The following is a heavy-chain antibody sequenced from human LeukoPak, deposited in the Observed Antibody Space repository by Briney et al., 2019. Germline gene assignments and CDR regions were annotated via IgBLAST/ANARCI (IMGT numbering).Heavy chain of an antibody. V-gene: IGHV3-30*02. Sequence: GSTYFYTYSLKGLFTIPRDNSNNTLYLQMKSLSTEDTAIYYCAKMSDGGYSDVPRPQADYWGQGTLVTVSS. CDR2: GSTY. CDR3: AKMSDGGYSDVPRPQADY. J-gene: IGHJ4*02. D-gene: IGHD5-18*01.